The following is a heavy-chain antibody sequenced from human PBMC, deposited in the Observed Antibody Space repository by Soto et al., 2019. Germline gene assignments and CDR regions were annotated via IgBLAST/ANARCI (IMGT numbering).Heavy chain of an antibody. J-gene: IGHJ5*02. Sequence: PGGSLRLSCAASGFTFSSYAMSWVRQAPGKGLEWVSAISGSGGSTYYADSVKGRFTISRDNSKNTLYLQMNSLRAEDTAVYHCAKDPPSIAVAGTMNWFDPWGQGTLVTVSS. CDR2: ISGSGGST. D-gene: IGHD6-19*01. CDR3: AKDPPSIAVAGTMNWFDP. CDR1: GFTFSSYA. V-gene: IGHV3-23*01.